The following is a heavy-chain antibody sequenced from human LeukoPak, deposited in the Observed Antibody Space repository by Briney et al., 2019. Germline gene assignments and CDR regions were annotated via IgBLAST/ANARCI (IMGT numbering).Heavy chain of an antibody. CDR1: GFTFTSHT. CDR2: ISGSGGST. J-gene: IGHJ4*02. CDR3: AKPELGDY. V-gene: IGHV3-23*01. D-gene: IGHD7-27*01. Sequence: GSLRLSCAASGFTFTSHTMNWVRQAPGKGLEWVSSISGSGGSTYYADSVKGRFTISRDNSKNTLYLQMNSLRAEDTAVYYCAKPELGDYWGQGTLVTVSS.